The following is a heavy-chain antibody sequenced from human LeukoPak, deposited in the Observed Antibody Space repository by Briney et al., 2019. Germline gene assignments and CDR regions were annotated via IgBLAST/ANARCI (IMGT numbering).Heavy chain of an antibody. CDR2: IYHSGST. D-gene: IGHD1-26*01. J-gene: IGHJ5*02. V-gene: IGHV4-30-2*01. CDR3: AREVVGATIWFDP. Sequence: PSEALSLTCTASGGSISSGGYYWSWIRQPPGKGLEWIGYIYHSGSTYYNPSLKSRVTVSVDRSKNQFSLKLSSVTAADTAVYYCAREVVGATIWFDPWGQGTLVTVSS. CDR1: GGSISSGGYY.